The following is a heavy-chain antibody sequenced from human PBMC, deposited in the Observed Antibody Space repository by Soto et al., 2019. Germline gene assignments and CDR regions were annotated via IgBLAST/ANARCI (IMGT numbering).Heavy chain of an antibody. J-gene: IGHJ4*02. CDR2: MHHSGSS. Sequence: QVQLQQSGPGLVEPSGTLSLTCAVSGGSVNSPNWWNWVRQPPATGLEWIGEMHHSGSSNYNPSLKTRLTLSVDKSNNELSMNLNSVTAADTAIYYCGRANSSGSPIDSWGQGILVTVSS. CDR3: GRANSSGSPIDS. D-gene: IGHD6-19*01. CDR1: GGSVNSPNW. V-gene: IGHV4-4*02.